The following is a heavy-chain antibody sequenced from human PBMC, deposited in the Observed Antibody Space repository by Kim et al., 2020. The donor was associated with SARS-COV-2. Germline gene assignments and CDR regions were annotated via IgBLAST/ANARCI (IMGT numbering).Heavy chain of an antibody. CDR1: GFTFNSHW. D-gene: IGHD2-21*01. J-gene: IGHJ4*02. Sequence: GGSLRLSCTASGFTFNSHWMSWVRQAPGKGLEWVANTKYDGSTKNYVESMKGRFTISSDNAKNALYLQMNSLRVEDTAVYYCARGGYSNFYFWGQGTLVT. CDR3: ARGGYSNFYF. CDR2: TKYDGSTK. V-gene: IGHV3-7*01.